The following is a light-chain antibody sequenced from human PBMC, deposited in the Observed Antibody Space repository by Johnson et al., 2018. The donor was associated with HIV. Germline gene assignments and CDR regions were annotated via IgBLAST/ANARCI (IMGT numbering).Light chain of an antibody. V-gene: IGLV1-51*01. CDR3: GTWDCRRVGFV. CDR1: TSNIGNNY. Sequence: QSILTQPPSVSAAPGQKVTISCSGSTSNIGNNYVSWYQQLPGTAPKLLIYENNKRPSGIPDRFSGSTSGTSATLGITGLQTGDEADYYFGTWDCRRVGFVFESETKVTVL. J-gene: IGLJ1*01. CDR2: ENN.